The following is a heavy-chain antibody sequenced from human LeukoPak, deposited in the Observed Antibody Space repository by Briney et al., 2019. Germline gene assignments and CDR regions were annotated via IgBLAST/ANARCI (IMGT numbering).Heavy chain of an antibody. Sequence: SETLSLTCTVSGGSISSSSYYWGWIRQPPGKGLEWIGSIYYSGSTYYNPSLKSRVTISVDTSKNQFSLKLSSVTAADTAVYYCARLEGGSYPVGYFDYWGQGTLVTVSS. J-gene: IGHJ4*02. D-gene: IGHD1-26*01. V-gene: IGHV4-39*01. CDR2: IYYSGST. CDR1: GGSISSSSYY. CDR3: ARLEGGSYPVGYFDY.